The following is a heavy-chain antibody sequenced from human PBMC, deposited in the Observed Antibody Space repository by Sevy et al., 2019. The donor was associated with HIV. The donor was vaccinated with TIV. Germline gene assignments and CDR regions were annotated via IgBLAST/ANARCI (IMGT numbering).Heavy chain of an antibody. CDR1: GFTFTSYE. D-gene: IGHD4-17*01. Sequence: GGSLRLSCAASGFTFTSYEMNWVRQAPGKGLEWLSYISNSGTTIYYSDSVKGRFTISRDNARNLLYLQMSSLRAEDTAVYYCARDLPPSATTVPHFDCWGQGTLVTVSS. V-gene: IGHV3-48*03. CDR2: ISNSGTTI. J-gene: IGHJ4*02. CDR3: ARDLPPSATTVPHFDC.